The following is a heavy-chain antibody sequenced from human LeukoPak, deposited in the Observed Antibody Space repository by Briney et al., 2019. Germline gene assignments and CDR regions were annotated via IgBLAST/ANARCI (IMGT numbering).Heavy chain of an antibody. CDR1: GGSFSGYY. CDR2: INHSGST. CDR3: ASGYSSSWTLPGVPVYAEYFQH. Sequence: NASETLSLTCAVYGGSFSGYYWSWIRQPPGKGLEWIGEINHSGSTNYNPSLKSRVTISVDTSKNQFSLKLSSVTAADTAVYYCASGYSSSWTLPGVPVYAEYFQHRGQGTLVTVSS. D-gene: IGHD6-13*01. J-gene: IGHJ1*01. V-gene: IGHV4-34*01.